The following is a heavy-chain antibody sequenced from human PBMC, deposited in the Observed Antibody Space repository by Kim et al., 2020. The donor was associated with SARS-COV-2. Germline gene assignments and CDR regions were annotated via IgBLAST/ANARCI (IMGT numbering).Heavy chain of an antibody. V-gene: IGHV1-24*01. J-gene: IGHJ6*02. CDR2: FDPEDGET. Sequence: ASVKVSCKVSGYTLTELSMHWVRQAPGKGLEWMGGFDPEDGETIYAQKFQGRVTMTEDTSTDTAYMELSSLRSEDTAVYYCATGVAVAGTPVDYYYYYGMDVWGQGPRSPSP. D-gene: IGHD6-19*01. CDR3: ATGVAVAGTPVDYYYYYGMDV. CDR1: GYTLTELS.